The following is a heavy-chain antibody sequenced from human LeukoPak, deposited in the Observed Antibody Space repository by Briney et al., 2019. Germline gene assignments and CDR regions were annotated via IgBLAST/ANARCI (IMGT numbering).Heavy chain of an antibody. Sequence: ASVKVSCKASGYTFTSYAMHWVRQAPGQRLEWMGWINAGNGNAKYSQKFQGRVTMTRNTSISTAYMELSSLRSEDTAVYYCARGSSLLWFGESPYYYYGMDVWGQGTTVTVSS. CDR2: INAGNGNA. CDR3: ARGSSLLWFGESPYYYYGMDV. V-gene: IGHV1-3*01. CDR1: GYTFTSYA. D-gene: IGHD3-10*01. J-gene: IGHJ6*02.